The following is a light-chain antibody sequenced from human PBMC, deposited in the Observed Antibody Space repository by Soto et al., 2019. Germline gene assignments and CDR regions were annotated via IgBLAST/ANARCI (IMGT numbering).Light chain of an antibody. Sequence: QSVLTQPRSVSDYTGQSVTISCTGTSTEVGGHNYVSWYQQHPGKAPKLMIYVVTKRPSGVPDRCSGSESVNTASLTISGLQAEDEADYYCCSSAGTYTAVFGTGTKVTVL. V-gene: IGLV2-11*01. CDR3: CSSAGTYTAV. CDR2: VVT. J-gene: IGLJ1*01. CDR1: STEVGGHNY.